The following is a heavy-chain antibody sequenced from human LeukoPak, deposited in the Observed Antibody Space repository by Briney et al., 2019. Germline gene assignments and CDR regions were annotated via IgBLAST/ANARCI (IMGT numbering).Heavy chain of an antibody. CDR3: ARHYSGSYSPFDF. Sequence: RGSLRLSCAPSGFTSTSNSTNWVRQAPGKGLEWVSSISSSSSYIYYADSVKGRFTISRDNAKNSLYLQMNSLRAEDTAVYYCARHYSGSYSPFDFWGQGTLVTVSS. CDR2: ISSSSSYI. J-gene: IGHJ4*02. V-gene: IGHV3-21*01. CDR1: GFTSTSNS. D-gene: IGHD1-26*01.